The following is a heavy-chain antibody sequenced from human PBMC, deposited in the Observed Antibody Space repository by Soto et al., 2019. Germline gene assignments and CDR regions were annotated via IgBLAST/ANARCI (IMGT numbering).Heavy chain of an antibody. CDR3: AHLGSNLPHYYYGLDV. J-gene: IGHJ6*02. V-gene: IGHV2-5*02. Sequence: QITLKESGPTLVKPTQTLTLTCTFSGFSLTTNGVGVGWIRQPPGKALEWLAVIYWDEDERYSPSLNSRLTIIXXTXKXXVVLVMTNMDPVDTATYYCAHLGSNLPHYYYGLDVWGQGTTVTVSS. CDR1: GFSLTTNGVG. CDR2: IYWDEDE. D-gene: IGHD1-1*01.